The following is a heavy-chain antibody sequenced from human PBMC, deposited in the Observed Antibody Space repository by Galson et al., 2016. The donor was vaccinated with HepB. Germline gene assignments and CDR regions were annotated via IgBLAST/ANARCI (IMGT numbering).Heavy chain of an antibody. CDR1: GDSISSDSYY. V-gene: IGHV4-31*03. CDR2: IFYSGST. Sequence: TLSLTCIVSGDSISSDSYYWSWIRQHPGKGLERIGYIFYSGSTYYNPSLRSRLTISVDTSKNQFSLKLSSVTAADTAVYYCARARGYYYDSSSFWYFNWFDPWGQGTLVTVSS. J-gene: IGHJ5*02. CDR3: ARARGYYYDSSSFWYFNWFDP. D-gene: IGHD3-22*01.